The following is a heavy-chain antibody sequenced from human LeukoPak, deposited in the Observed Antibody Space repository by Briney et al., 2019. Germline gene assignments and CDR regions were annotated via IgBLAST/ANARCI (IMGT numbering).Heavy chain of an antibody. D-gene: IGHD3-10*01. CDR3: ARTMVRGVDAFDI. V-gene: IGHV1-2*02. Sequence: ASVKVSCKASGYTFTGYYMHWVRQAPGQGLEWMGWINPNSGGTNYAQKFQGRVTMTRDTSISTAYMELSRLRSDDTAVYYCARTMVRGVDAFDIWGQGTMVTVSS. J-gene: IGHJ3*02. CDR1: GYTFTGYY. CDR2: INPNSGGT.